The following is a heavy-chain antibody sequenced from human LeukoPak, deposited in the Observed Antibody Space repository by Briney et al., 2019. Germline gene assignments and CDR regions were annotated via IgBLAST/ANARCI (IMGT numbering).Heavy chain of an antibody. CDR3: ARGLPYSPNGMDV. CDR2: ISSSSSYI. CDR1: GFAFSSYS. D-gene: IGHD6-13*01. V-gene: IGHV3-21*01. J-gene: IGHJ6*02. Sequence: GGSLRLSCAASGFAFSSYSMNWVRQAPGKGLEWVSSISSSSSYIYYADSVKGRFTISRDNAKNSLYLQMNSLRAEDTAVYYCARGLPYSPNGMDVWGQGTTVTVSS.